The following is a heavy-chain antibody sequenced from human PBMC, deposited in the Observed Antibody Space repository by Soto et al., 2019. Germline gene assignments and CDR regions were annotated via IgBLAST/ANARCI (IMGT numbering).Heavy chain of an antibody. Sequence: QITLKESGPTLVKPTQTLTLTCTFSGFSLSTSGVGVGWIRQPPGKALEWLALIYWDDDKRYSPSLKSRLTITKDTSKNQVVLTMTNMDPVDTATYYCAQSQDSSSLEFDAFDIWGQGTMVTVSS. J-gene: IGHJ3*02. V-gene: IGHV2-5*02. CDR1: GFSLSTSGVG. CDR3: AQSQDSSSLEFDAFDI. CDR2: IYWDDDK. D-gene: IGHD6-13*01.